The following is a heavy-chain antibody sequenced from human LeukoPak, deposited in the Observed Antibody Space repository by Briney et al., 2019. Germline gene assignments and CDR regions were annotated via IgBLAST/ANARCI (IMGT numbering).Heavy chain of an antibody. CDR3: ARGGGGRYLVY. V-gene: IGHV3-20*04. D-gene: IGHD1-26*01. CDR1: GFTFDDYG. J-gene: IGHJ4*02. CDR2: INWNGGRT. Sequence: GGSLRLSCAASGFTFDDYGMSWVRQAPGKGLEWVSDINWNGGRTGYADSVKGRFTISRDNAKKSLYLQMNSLRAEDTALYYCARGGGGRYLVYWGQGALVTVSS.